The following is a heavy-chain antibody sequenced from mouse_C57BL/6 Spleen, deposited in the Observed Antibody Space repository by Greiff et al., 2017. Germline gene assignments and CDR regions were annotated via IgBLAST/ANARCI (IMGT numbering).Heavy chain of an antibody. CDR1: GYTFTDYE. J-gene: IGHJ3*01. V-gene: IGHV1-15*01. Sequence: QVQLQQSGAELVRPGASVTLSCKASGYTFTDYEMHWVKQTPVHGLEWIGAIDPETGGTAYNQKFKGKATLTADKSSSTAYMELRSLPSEVSAVYYCTGRAYWGQGTLVTVSA. CDR3: TGRAY. CDR2: IDPETGGT.